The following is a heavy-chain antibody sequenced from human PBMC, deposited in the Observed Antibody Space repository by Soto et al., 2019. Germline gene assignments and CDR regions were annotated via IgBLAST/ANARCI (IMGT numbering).Heavy chain of an antibody. D-gene: IGHD3-3*01. CDR3: ARYYDFWTGLAY. J-gene: IGHJ4*02. V-gene: IGHV4-59*08. CDR1: GASVTSDY. Sequence: SETLSLTCSVSGASVTSDYWSWIRQPPEKGLEWIGYMHHSGTANYNPSLKSRVTISVDTSKNQFSLRLNSVTAADTAVYYCARYYDFWTGLAYWGQGTLVPVSS. CDR2: MHHSGTA.